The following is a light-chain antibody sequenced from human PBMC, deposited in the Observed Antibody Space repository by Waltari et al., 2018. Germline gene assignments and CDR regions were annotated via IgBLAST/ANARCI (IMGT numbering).Light chain of an antibody. CDR2: EVS. CDR3: MQSIQLPPIT. CDR1: QSLLHSDAKTL. Sequence: DIVMTQTPLSLSVTPGQPASISCKSSQSLLHSDAKTLLYLYLQKAVQPPQLLNYEVSNRFSGVPDRFSGSGSGTDFTLKISRVEAEDVGVYFYMQSIQLPPITFGQGTRLEIK. V-gene: IGKV2D-29*01. J-gene: IGKJ5*01.